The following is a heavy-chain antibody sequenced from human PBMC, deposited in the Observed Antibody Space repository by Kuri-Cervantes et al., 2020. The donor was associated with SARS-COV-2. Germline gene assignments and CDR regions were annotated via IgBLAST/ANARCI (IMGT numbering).Heavy chain of an antibody. CDR2: ISYDGSNK. D-gene: IGHD3-3*01. CDR1: GFTFSSYA. Sequence: GESLKISCAASGFTFSSYAMHWVRQAPGKGLEWVAVISYDGSNKYYADSVKGRFTISRDNSKNTLYLQMNSLRAEDTAVYYCARSAFGATYYDFWSGFDYWGQGTLVTVSS. J-gene: IGHJ4*02. CDR3: ARSAFGATYYDFWSGFDY. V-gene: IGHV3-30-3*01.